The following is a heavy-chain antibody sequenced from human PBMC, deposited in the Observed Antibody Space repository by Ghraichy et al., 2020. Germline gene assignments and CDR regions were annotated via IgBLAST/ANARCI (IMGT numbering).Heavy chain of an antibody. J-gene: IGHJ6*02. CDR3: ARWATVTTLAPYYYGMDV. Sequence: ASVKVSCKASGYTFTSYGISWVRQAPRQGLEWMGWISAYNGNTNYAQKLQGRVTMTTDTSTSTAYMELRSLRSDDTAVYYCARWATVTTLAPYYYGMDVWGQGTTVTVSS. CDR2: ISAYNGNT. CDR1: GYTFTSYG. D-gene: IGHD4-17*01. V-gene: IGHV1-18*01.